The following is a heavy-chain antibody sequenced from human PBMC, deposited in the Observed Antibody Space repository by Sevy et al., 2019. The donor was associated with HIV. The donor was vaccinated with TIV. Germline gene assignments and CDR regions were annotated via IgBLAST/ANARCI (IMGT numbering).Heavy chain of an antibody. D-gene: IGHD2-15*01. Sequence: ASVKVSCKASGYTFTSYGITWVRQAPGQGLEWMGWISGYSGNTNNAQKFQGRVTMTTDTSKSTAYMELRSLRSDGTAVYYCARAVALPYIVVVVDASLAPFDIWGQGTMVTVSS. J-gene: IGHJ3*02. CDR1: GYTFTSYG. V-gene: IGHV1-18*01. CDR3: ARAVALPYIVVVVDASLAPFDI. CDR2: ISGYSGNT.